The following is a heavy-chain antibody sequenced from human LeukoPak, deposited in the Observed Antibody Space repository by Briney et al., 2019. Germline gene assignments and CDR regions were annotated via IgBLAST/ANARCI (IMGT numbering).Heavy chain of an antibody. CDR1: GYTFTSYN. Sequence: GASVKVSCKASGYTFTSYNIHWVRQAPGQGLERMGWISADNGNTNYVEKLQGRITMTTDTSTSTAYVELRSLRSDDTAVYYCARDLDSIIHPDWGQGTLVTVSS. D-gene: IGHD2-21*01. J-gene: IGHJ4*02. V-gene: IGHV1-18*01. CDR2: ISADNGNT. CDR3: ARDLDSIIHPD.